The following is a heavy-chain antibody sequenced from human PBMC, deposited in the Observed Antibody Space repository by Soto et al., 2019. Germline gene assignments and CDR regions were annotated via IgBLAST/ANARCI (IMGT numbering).Heavy chain of an antibody. CDR2: IYYSGST. CDR3: ARGVGATDWFDP. D-gene: IGHD1-26*01. CDR1: GGSISSYY. Sequence: SETLSLTCTVSGGSISSYYWSWIRQPPGKGLEWIGYIYYSGSTNYNPSLKSRVTISVDTSKNQFSLKLSSVTAADTAVYYCARGVGATDWFDPWGQGTLVTVSS. J-gene: IGHJ5*02. V-gene: IGHV4-59*01.